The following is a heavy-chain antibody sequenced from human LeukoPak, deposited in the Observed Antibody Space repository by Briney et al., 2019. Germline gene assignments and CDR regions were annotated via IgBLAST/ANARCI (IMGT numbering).Heavy chain of an antibody. Sequence: GGSLRLSCAASGFTFSSYAMHWVRQAPGKGLEWVAVISYDGSNKYYADSVKGRFTISRDNSKNTLYLQMNSLRAEDTAVYYCARGGYYYDSSGIAWGQGTLVTVSS. J-gene: IGHJ4*02. CDR3: ARGGYYYDSSGIA. CDR1: GFTFSSYA. D-gene: IGHD3-22*01. V-gene: IGHV3-30*04. CDR2: ISYDGSNK.